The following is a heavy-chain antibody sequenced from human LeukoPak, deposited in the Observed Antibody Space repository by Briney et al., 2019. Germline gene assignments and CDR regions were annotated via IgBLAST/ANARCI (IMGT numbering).Heavy chain of an antibody. CDR2: ISYNGGST. Sequence: HPGGSLRLSCAASGFTFTNYAMSWVRQAPGKGLDWVSAISYNGGSTYYSDSVKGRFTISRDNSKNTVYLQMNSLRAEDTAVYYCAKPPNYGAYYYGMDVWGKGTTVTVSS. J-gene: IGHJ6*04. V-gene: IGHV3-23*01. D-gene: IGHD4/OR15-4a*01. CDR1: GFTFTNYA. CDR3: AKPPNYGAYYYGMDV.